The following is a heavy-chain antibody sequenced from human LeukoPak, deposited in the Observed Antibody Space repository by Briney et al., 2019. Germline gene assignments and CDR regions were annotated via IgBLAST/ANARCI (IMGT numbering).Heavy chain of an antibody. V-gene: IGHV3-33*01. CDR1: GFTFSSYG. CDR2: IWYDGSNK. D-gene: IGHD3-22*01. J-gene: IGHJ4*02. Sequence: GGSLRLSCAASGFTFSSYGMHWVRQAPGKGLGWVAVIWYDGSNKYYADSVKGRFTISRDNSKNTLYLQMNSLRAEDTAVYYCARAARYYYDSSGYFDYWGQGTLVTVSS. CDR3: ARAARYYYDSSGYFDY.